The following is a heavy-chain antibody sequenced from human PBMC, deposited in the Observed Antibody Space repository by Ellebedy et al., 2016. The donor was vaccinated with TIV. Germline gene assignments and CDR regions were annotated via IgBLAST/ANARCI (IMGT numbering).Heavy chain of an antibody. J-gene: IGHJ6*02. CDR2: INPGGGGT. D-gene: IGHD3-16*02. V-gene: IGHV1-46*01. Sequence: AASVKVSCKASGYTFTNYYMNWVRQAPGQGLEWMGIINPGGGGTSYAQKFQGRVTMTRDTSTSTVYMELSSLSPEDTALYYCARAPLSGIFYGMDVWGQGTTVTVSS. CDR3: ARAPLSGIFYGMDV. CDR1: GYTFTNYY.